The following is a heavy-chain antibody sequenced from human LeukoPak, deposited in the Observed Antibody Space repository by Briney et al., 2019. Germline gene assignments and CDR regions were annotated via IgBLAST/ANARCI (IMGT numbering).Heavy chain of an antibody. V-gene: IGHV1-69*02. CDR2: IIPILGVA. D-gene: IGHD6-19*01. CDR3: ARVRIAVAGTSGQADY. CDR1: GGTFSSYT. J-gene: IGHJ4*02. Sequence: SVKVSCKASGGTFSSYTISWVRQAPGQGLEWMGRIIPILGVANYAQKFQGRVTITADTSTSTAYMELRSLRSDDTAVYYCARVRIAVAGTSGQADYWGQGTLVTVSS.